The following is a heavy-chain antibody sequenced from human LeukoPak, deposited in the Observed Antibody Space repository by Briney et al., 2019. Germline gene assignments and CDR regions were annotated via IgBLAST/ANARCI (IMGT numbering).Heavy chain of an antibody. Sequence: GGSLRLSCAASGFTFSSYSMNWVRQAPGKGLEWVSSISSSSSYIYYADSVKGRFTISRDNAKNSLYLQMNSLRAEDTAVYYCARDAFSSGWPFDYWGQGNLVTVSS. D-gene: IGHD6-19*01. CDR2: ISSSSSYI. V-gene: IGHV3-21*01. CDR1: GFTFSSYS. J-gene: IGHJ4*02. CDR3: ARDAFSSGWPFDY.